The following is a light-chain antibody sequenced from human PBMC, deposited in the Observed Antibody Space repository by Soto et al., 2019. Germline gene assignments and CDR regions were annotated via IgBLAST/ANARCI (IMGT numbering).Light chain of an antibody. J-gene: IGKJ1*01. CDR1: QSISSY. V-gene: IGKV1-5*01. CDR2: DAS. Sequence: DIQMTQSPSTLSASVGDRVTITCRASQSISSYSAWYQQKPGKAPKVLIFDASSLESGVPSRFSGSGSGTEFTLSISGLQPDDFATYYCQQYHTYPWTFGQGTKVDIK. CDR3: QQYHTYPWT.